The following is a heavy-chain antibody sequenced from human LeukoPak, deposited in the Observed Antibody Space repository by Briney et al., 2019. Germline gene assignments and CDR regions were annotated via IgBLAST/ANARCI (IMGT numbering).Heavy chain of an antibody. V-gene: IGHV3-66*01. Sequence: GGSLRLSCAASGFTFSTFAMIWVRQPPGKGLEWVSVIYSGGSTYYADSVKGRFTISRDNSKNTVSLQMNSLRAEDTAVYYCARTGTSSGGYYWGQGTLVTVSS. CDR3: ARTGTSSGGYY. J-gene: IGHJ4*02. CDR2: IYSGGST. CDR1: GFTFSTFA. D-gene: IGHD1-7*01.